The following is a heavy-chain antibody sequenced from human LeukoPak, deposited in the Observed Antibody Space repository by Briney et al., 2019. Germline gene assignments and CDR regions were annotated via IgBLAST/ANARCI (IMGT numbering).Heavy chain of an antibody. J-gene: IGHJ4*02. CDR2: ISGSGGST. V-gene: IGHV3-23*01. CDR3: AKRGCSGGSCYSGMYYFDY. Sequence: PGGSLRLSCAASGFTFSSYAMSWVRQAPGKGLEWVSAISGSGGSTYYADSVKGRFTISRDNSKNTLYLQMNSLRAEDTAVYYCAKRGCSGGSCYSGMYYFDYWGQGTLVTVSS. CDR1: GFTFSSYA. D-gene: IGHD2-15*01.